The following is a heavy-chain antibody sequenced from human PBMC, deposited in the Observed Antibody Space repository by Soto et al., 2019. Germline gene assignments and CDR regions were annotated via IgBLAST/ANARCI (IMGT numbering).Heavy chain of an antibody. V-gene: IGHV4-31*03. CDR1: GGSISSGGYY. CDR3: ARDRGYSYGYYYYYGMDV. CDR2: IYYSGST. Sequence: SETLSLTCTVSGGSISSGGYYWSWVRQHPGKGLEWIGYIYYSGSTYYNPSLKSRVTISVDTSRNQFSLKLSSVTAADTAVYYCARDRGYSYGYYYYYGMDVWGQGTTVTVSS. J-gene: IGHJ6*02. D-gene: IGHD5-18*01.